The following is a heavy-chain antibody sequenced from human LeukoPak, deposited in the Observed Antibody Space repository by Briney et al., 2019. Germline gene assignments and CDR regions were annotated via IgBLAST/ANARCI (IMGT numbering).Heavy chain of an antibody. D-gene: IGHD4-17*01. CDR3: ARQSGTMVTTRFDY. Sequence: PGGSLRLSCAASGFTFSSYEMNWVRQAPGKGLEWASYISSSSRTIYYADSVKGRFTISRDNAKNSLYLQMNSLRAEDTAIYYCARQSGTMVTTRFDYWGQGTLVTVSS. CDR2: ISSSSRTI. V-gene: IGHV3-48*03. J-gene: IGHJ4*02. CDR1: GFTFSSYE.